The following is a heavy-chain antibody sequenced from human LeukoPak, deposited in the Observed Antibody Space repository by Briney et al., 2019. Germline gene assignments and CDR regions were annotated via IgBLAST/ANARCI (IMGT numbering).Heavy chain of an antibody. CDR3: ARHIGGGIEDMDV. D-gene: IGHD3-16*02. Sequence: SETLSLTCTVSGGSIGTYYWSWVRQSPGKGLEWIGYIYVTGNRYNPYLQSRVTISVDTSRTQFFLKMSSVTAADTAVYYCARHIGGGIEDMDVWGKGTKVTVSS. CDR2: IYVTGN. J-gene: IGHJ6*03. CDR1: GGSIGTYY. V-gene: IGHV4-59*08.